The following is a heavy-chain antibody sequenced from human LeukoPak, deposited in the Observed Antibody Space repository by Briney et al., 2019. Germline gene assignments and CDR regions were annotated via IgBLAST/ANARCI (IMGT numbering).Heavy chain of an antibody. CDR1: GFTFDDYA. V-gene: IGHV3-9*01. CDR2: ISWNSGSI. CDR3: AKDISYGGSSGGYFDY. Sequence: GRSLRLSCAASGFTFDDYAMHWVRQAPGKGLEWVSGISWNSGSIGYADSVKGRFTISRDNAKNSLYLQMNSLRAEDTALYYCAKDISYGGSSGGYFDYWGQGTLVTVSS. D-gene: IGHD4-23*01. J-gene: IGHJ4*02.